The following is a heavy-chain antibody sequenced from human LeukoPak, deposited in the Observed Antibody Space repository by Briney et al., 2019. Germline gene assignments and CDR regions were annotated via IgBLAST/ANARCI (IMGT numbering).Heavy chain of an antibody. D-gene: IGHD3-10*01. CDR3: ATSMVRGIITRFGY. V-gene: IGHV5-51*01. J-gene: IGHJ4*02. Sequence: GESLKISCKGSGYSFTNYWIGWVRQMPGKGLEWMGIIYPGDSETRYSPSFQGQVTISADRSISTAFLQWSSLTASDTAMYYCATSMVRGIITRFGYWGQGTLVTVAS. CDR1: GYSFTNYW. CDR2: IYPGDSET.